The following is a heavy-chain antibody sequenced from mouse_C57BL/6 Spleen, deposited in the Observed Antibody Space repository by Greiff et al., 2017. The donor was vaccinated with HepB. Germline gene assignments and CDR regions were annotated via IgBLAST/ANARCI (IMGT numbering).Heavy chain of an antibody. V-gene: IGHV1-80*01. CDR3: APFYYDYDEGSRPYAMDY. D-gene: IGHD2-4*01. J-gene: IGHJ4*01. Sequence: VKLMESGAELVKPGASVKISCKASGYAFSSYWMNWVKQRPGKGLEWIGQIYPGDGDTNYNGKFKGKATLTADKSSSTAYMQLSSLTSEDSAVYFCAPFYYDYDEGSRPYAMDYWGQGTSGTVSS. CDR2: IYPGDGDT. CDR1: GYAFSSYW.